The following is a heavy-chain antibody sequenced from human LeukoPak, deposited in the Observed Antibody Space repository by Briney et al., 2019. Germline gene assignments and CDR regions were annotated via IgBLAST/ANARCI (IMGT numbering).Heavy chain of an antibody. D-gene: IGHD2-8*01. CDR2: INSDGSST. CDR3: ARDAGDFVLMVYALNWFDP. V-gene: IGHV3-74*01. J-gene: IGHJ5*02. Sequence: GGSLRLSCAASGFTFSSYWMHWVRQAPGKGLVWVSRINSDGSSTSYADSVKGRFTISKDNAKNTLYLQMNSLRAEDTAVYYCARDAGDFVLMVYALNWFDPWGQGTLVTVSS. CDR1: GFTFSSYW.